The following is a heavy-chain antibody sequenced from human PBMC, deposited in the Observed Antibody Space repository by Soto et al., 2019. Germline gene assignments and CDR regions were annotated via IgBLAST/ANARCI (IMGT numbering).Heavy chain of an antibody. V-gene: IGHV1-69*01. Sequence: QVQLVQSGAEVKKPGSSVKVSCKASGGTFSSYAISWVRQAPGQGLEWMGGIIPIFGTANYAQKFQGRVTITADESTSPAYMELSSLRSEDTAVYYCARGVGYYGSGVRASGGDYYYGMDVWGQGTTVTVSS. CDR1: GGTFSSYA. CDR2: IIPIFGTA. CDR3: ARGVGYYGSGVRASGGDYYYGMDV. J-gene: IGHJ6*02. D-gene: IGHD3-10*01.